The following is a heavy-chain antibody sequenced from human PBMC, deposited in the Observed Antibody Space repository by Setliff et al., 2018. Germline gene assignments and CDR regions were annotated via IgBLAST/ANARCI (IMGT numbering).Heavy chain of an antibody. CDR3: ARDEDYYDTGEYPIVDY. CDR1: GYTFTRYG. D-gene: IGHD3-22*01. J-gene: IGHJ4*02. Sequence: ASVKVSCKASGYTFTRYGISWVRQAPGQGLEWMAYINTNNGDKYYAQNVQGRVTMTTDTSTSTAYMELRNLRSDDTVFYYCARDEDYYDTGEYPIVDYWGQGTLVTVSS. V-gene: IGHV1-18*01. CDR2: INTNNGDK.